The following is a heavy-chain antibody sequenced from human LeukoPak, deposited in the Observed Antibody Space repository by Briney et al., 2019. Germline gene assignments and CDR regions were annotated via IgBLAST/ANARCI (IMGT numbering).Heavy chain of an antibody. Sequence: GGSLRLSCAASGFTFSSYAMSWVRQAPGKGLGWVSAISGSGGSTYYADSVKGRFTISRDNSKNTLYLQMNSLRAEDTAVYYCAKVSGVDLYVFDYWGQGTLVTVSS. CDR3: AKVSGVDLYVFDY. D-gene: IGHD2-15*01. CDR1: GFTFSSYA. V-gene: IGHV3-23*01. CDR2: ISGSGGST. J-gene: IGHJ4*02.